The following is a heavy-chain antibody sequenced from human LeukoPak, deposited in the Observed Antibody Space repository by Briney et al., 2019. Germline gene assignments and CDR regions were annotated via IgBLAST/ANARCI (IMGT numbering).Heavy chain of an antibody. Sequence: KPSETLSLTCAVSGGSISSGGYSWSWIRQSPEKGLEWIGYIYPSGRTYYNPSLKSRLNMSLDKSKNQFSLKLSSVTAADTAMYYCASHHYGPFDYWGQGTLITVSS. CDR1: GGSISSGGYS. J-gene: IGHJ4*02. V-gene: IGHV4-30-2*06. D-gene: IGHD3-10*01. CDR3: ASHHYGPFDY. CDR2: IYPSGRT.